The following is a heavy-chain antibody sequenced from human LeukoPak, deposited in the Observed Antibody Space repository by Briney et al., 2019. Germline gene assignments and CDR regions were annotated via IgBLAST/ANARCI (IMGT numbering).Heavy chain of an antibody. J-gene: IGHJ3*02. CDR2: IIPIFGTA. D-gene: IGHD3-3*01. Sequence: SVKVSCKASGGTFSSYAISWVRQAPGQGLEWMGGIIPIFGTANYTQKFQGRVTITADESTSTAYMELSSLRSEDTAVYYCARGRITIFGVVTGDAFDIWGQGTMVTVSS. CDR3: ARGRITIFGVVTGDAFDI. V-gene: IGHV1-69*13. CDR1: GGTFSSYA.